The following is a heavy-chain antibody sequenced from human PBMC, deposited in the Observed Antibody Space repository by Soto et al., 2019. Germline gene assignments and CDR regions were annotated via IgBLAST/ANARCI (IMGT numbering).Heavy chain of an antibody. CDR2: IDASGGRT. CDR3: ANDPSSGYYY. D-gene: IGHD3-22*01. J-gene: IGHJ4*02. V-gene: IGHV3-23*01. CDR1: GFPFSSSA. Sequence: PGGSLRLSCAASGFPFSSSAMTWVRQAPGKGLEWVSGIDASGGRTYYADSVKGRLTISRDNAKNTLYLQMNSLRAEDTAVYFCANDPSSGYYYWGQGTLVTVSS.